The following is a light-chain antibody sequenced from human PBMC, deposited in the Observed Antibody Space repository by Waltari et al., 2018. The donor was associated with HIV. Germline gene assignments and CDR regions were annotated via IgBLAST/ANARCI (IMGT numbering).Light chain of an antibody. CDR2: RNN. CDR3: AAWDDSLSGPVV. Sequence: QSVLTQPPSASGTPGQRVTISCSGSGSKIGSHTVYWYQKFPGTAPKLLIFRNNQRPSGVSDRFSGSKSGTSASLAISGLRSEDEADYYCAAWDDSLSGPVVFGGGTKLTVL. V-gene: IGLV1-47*01. CDR1: GSKIGSHT. J-gene: IGLJ2*01.